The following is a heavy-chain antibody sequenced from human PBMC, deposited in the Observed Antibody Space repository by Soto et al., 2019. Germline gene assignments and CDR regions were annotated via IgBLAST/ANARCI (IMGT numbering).Heavy chain of an antibody. Sequence: PGGSLRLSCAASGFTVSSNFMSWVRQTPEKGLEWVSIIYSGGGTYYADSVKGRFTISRDTSRNTLYLQMGSLRAEDMAVYYCARGIRHYYGSGSYWNPFDYWGQGTLVTVS. D-gene: IGHD3-10*01. V-gene: IGHV3-53*05. CDR1: GFTVSSNF. CDR2: IYSGGGT. J-gene: IGHJ4*02. CDR3: ARGIRHYYGSGSYWNPFDY.